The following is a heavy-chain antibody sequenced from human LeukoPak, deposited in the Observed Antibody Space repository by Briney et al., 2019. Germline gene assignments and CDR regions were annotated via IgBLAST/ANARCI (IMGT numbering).Heavy chain of an antibody. CDR3: AKPRGHGTGTYDGLDV. J-gene: IGHJ6*02. D-gene: IGHD3-10*01. Sequence: PGESLRLSCAASGFTLSSYGMHWVRQAPGKGLEWVALMWYDASNKYYADSVKGRFTISRDNSKNTLYLQMNSLRAEDTAVYYCAKPRGHGTGTYDGLDVWGQGTTVTVSS. CDR2: MWYDASNK. V-gene: IGHV3-33*06. CDR1: GFTLSSYG.